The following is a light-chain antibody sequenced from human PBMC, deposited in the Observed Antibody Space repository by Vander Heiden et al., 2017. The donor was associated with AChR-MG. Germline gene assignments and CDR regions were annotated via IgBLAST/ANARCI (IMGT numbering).Light chain of an antibody. CDR1: QSLQHSDGKTY. J-gene: IGKJ1*01. V-gene: IGKV2-29*02. CDR2: EVS. CDR3: LEGVFLKT. Sequence: DIVMTQTPLSLSVTPGQPAAISCKSSQSLQHSDGKTYLSWYLQKAGQSPQLLIYEVSSRFSGVSDRFSGTGSGTDFTLKISPVEAEDVGIYYCLEGVFLKTFGQGTKVEIK.